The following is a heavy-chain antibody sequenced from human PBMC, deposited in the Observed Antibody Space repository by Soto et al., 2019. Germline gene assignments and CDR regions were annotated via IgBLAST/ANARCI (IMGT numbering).Heavy chain of an antibody. Sequence: ASVKVSCKASGYTFTTYDISWVRQAPGQGLEWMGWISAFNGNTNYAQKLQGRVTMTTDTSTSTAYMELRSLRSDDTAVYYCASALSHFYHYYYMYFWGKGTTVTVSS. CDR1: GYTFTTYD. J-gene: IGHJ6*03. V-gene: IGHV1-18*01. CDR3: ASALSHFYHYYYMYF. CDR2: ISAFNGNT.